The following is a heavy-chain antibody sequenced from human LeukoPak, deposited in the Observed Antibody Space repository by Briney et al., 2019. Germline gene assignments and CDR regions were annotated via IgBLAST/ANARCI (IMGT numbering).Heavy chain of an antibody. V-gene: IGHV3-23*01. D-gene: IGHD2-8*01. Sequence: GGSLRLPCAASGFTFSSYAMSWVRQAPGKGLEWVSAISGSGGSTYYADSVKGRFTISRDNSKNTLYLQMNSLRAEDTAVYYCAIDIVLTSYGMDVWGQGTTVTVSS. J-gene: IGHJ6*02. CDR1: GFTFSSYA. CDR2: ISGSGGST. CDR3: AIDIVLTSYGMDV.